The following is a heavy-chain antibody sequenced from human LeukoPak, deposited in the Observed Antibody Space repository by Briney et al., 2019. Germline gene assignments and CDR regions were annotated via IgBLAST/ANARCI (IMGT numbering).Heavy chain of an antibody. J-gene: IGHJ4*02. Sequence: GASVNVSCKASGYTFTSNYIHWVGQAAWQGLEGMGMIYPRDGSTSYAQKFQSRVTVTRDTSTSTVHMELSALRSEDTAVYYCARAQEGFDYWGQGTLVTVSS. CDR2: IYPRDGST. V-gene: IGHV1-46*01. CDR3: ARAQEGFDY. CDR1: GYTFTSNY.